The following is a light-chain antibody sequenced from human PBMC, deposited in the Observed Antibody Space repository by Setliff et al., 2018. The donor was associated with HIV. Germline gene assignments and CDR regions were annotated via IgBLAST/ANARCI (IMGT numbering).Light chain of an antibody. J-gene: IGLJ1*01. Sequence: QSALTQPASVSGSPGQSITISCTGTSSDVGGYNYVSWYQQHPGKAPKLMIYEVSKRPSGISTRFSGSKSGNTASLTISGLQAEDEADYYCCSYAGSSTSYVFGTGTKVTVL. CDR3: CSYAGSSTSYV. CDR1: SSDVGGYNY. V-gene: IGLV2-23*02. CDR2: EVS.